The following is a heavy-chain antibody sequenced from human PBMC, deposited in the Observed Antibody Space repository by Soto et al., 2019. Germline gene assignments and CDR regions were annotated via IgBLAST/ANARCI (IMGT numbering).Heavy chain of an antibody. D-gene: IGHD3-10*01. J-gene: IGHJ6*02. CDR1: GYSFTSYW. V-gene: IGHV5-10-1*01. Sequence: GESLKISCKGSGYSFTSYWISWVRQMPGKGLEWMGRIDPSDSYTNYSPSFQGHVTISADKSISTAYLQWSSLKASDTAMYYCARQVWFGETNYYYYGMDVWGQGTTVPVSS. CDR3: ARQVWFGETNYYYYGMDV. CDR2: IDPSDSYT.